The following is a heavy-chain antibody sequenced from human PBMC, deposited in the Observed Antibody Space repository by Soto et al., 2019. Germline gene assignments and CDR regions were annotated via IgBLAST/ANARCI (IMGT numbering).Heavy chain of an antibody. J-gene: IGHJ6*02. CDR1: GYTFSSYG. CDR3: ARGGYYDSSGSRDYHYYGMTV. Sequence: ASVKVSCKASGYTFSSYGISWVRQAPGQGLEWLGWISPYNDDTKYAQKVQGRVFMTTDTSSKTAYLDLRSLRSDDTAVYYCARGGYYDSSGSRDYHYYGMTVRGQGTTVTVSS. D-gene: IGHD3-22*01. V-gene: IGHV1-18*01. CDR2: ISPYNDDT.